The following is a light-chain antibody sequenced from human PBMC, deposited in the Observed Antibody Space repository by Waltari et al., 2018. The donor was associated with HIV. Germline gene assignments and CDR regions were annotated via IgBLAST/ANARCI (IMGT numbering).Light chain of an antibody. J-gene: IGLJ1*01. CDR1: RGDVGTYNY. CDR2: EVS. V-gene: IGLV2-14*01. Sequence: QSALTQPAAVSGSPGQSITISCTGARGDVGTYNYVSWDQQLPGKAPKLIIYEVSNRPSGLSNRFSGSKSGNTASLTISGLQAEDEGYYYCSSYTSRDTFVFGTGTEVTVL. CDR3: SSYTSRDTFV.